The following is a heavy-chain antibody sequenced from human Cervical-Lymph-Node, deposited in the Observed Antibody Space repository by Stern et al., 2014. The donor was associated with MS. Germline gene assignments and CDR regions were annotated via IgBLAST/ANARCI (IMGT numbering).Heavy chain of an antibody. D-gene: IGHD3-16*02. CDR2: FYYSGST. CDR1: SGFIGNNY. J-gene: IGHJ4*02. V-gene: IGHV4-59*01. CDR3: ARAGPYDYIWGNFRHRAFYFDS. Sequence: QVQLQESGPGLVKPSETLSLMCSVSSGFIGNNYWSWIRQPPGKGLEWIGTFYYSGSTYYNPSLKSRVTISLDTSKNQLSLRLSSVTAADTAVYYCARAGPYDYIWGNFRHRAFYFDSWGQGALVTVSS.